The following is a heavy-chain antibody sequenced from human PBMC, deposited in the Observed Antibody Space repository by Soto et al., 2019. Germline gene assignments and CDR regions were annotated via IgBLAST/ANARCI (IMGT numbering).Heavy chain of an antibody. D-gene: IGHD2-2*01. CDR3: AREYQLLGDAFDI. Sequence: QVQLVQSGAEVKKPGSSVKVSCKASGGTCSSYTISWVRQAPGQGLEWMGRIIPILGIANYAQKFQGRVTITADKSTSTAYMELSSLRSEDTAVYYCAREYQLLGDAFDIWGQGTMVTVSS. CDR2: IIPILGIA. V-gene: IGHV1-69*02. CDR1: GGTCSSYT. J-gene: IGHJ3*02.